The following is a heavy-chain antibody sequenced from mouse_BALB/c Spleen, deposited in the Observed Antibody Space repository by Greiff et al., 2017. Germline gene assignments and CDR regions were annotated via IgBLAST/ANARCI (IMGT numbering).Heavy chain of an antibody. D-gene: IGHD2-4*01. CDR2: IYPGDGDT. CDR1: GYAFSSYW. J-gene: IGHJ3*01. CDR3: ARDDYDRGAWFAY. Sequence: QVQLQQSGAELVRPGSSVKISCKASGYAFSSYWMNWVKQRPGQGLEWIGQIYPGDGDTNYNGKFKGKATLTADKSSSTAYMQLSSLTSEDSAVYFCARDDYDRGAWFAYWGQGTLVTVSA. V-gene: IGHV1-80*01.